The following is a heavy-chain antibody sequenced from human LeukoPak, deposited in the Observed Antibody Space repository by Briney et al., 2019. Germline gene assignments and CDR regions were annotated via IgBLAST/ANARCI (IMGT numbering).Heavy chain of an antibody. CDR3: ARVSLAVAGVQYYYFDH. CDR2: IYYSGST. Sequence: KPSETLSLTCTVSGGSISRYYWSWIRQPPGKGLEWIGYIYYSGSTNYNPSLKSRVTISVDTSKNQFSLKLSSVTAADTAVYYCARVSLAVAGVQYYYFDHWGQGTLVTVSS. D-gene: IGHD6-19*01. J-gene: IGHJ4*02. V-gene: IGHV4-59*01. CDR1: GGSISRYY.